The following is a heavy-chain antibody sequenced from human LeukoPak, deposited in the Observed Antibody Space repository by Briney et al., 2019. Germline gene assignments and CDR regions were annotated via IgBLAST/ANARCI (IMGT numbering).Heavy chain of an antibody. CDR3: ARDRREYSSGWYGNQGFDY. CDR2: IYYSGST. CDR1: GGSISSYY. D-gene: IGHD6-19*01. J-gene: IGHJ4*02. Sequence: SSETLSLTCTVSGGSISSYYWSWIRQPPGKGLEWIGYIYYSGSTNYNPSLKSRVTISVDTSKNQFSLKLSSVTAADTAVYYCARDRREYSSGWYGNQGFDYWGQGTLVTVSS. V-gene: IGHV4-59*01.